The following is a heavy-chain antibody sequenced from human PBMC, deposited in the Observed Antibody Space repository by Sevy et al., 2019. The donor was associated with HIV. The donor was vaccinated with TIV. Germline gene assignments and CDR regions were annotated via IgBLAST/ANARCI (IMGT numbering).Heavy chain of an antibody. J-gene: IGHJ3*02. CDR3: ARGSSSIETNAFDI. CDR2: ISSSGSTI. CDR1: GFTFSDYY. Sequence: GGSLRLSCAASGFTFSDYYMSWIRQAPGKGLEWVSYISSSGSTIYYADSVKGRFTISRDNAKNSLYLQMNSLRAEDTAVYYCARGSSSIETNAFDIWGQGTMVTVSS. V-gene: IGHV3-11*01. D-gene: IGHD6-6*01.